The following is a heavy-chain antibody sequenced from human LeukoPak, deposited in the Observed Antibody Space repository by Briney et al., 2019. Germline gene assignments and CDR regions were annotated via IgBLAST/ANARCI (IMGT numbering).Heavy chain of an antibody. Sequence: SETLSLTCTVSGGSISSGDYYWRWIRQPPGKGLEWIGYIYYSGSTYYNPSLKSRVTISVGTSKNQFSLKLSSVTAADTAVYYCAREGYDFWSGYYDYWGQGTLVTVPS. V-gene: IGHV4-30-4*01. CDR2: IYYSGST. CDR1: GGSISSGDYY. D-gene: IGHD3-3*01. CDR3: AREGYDFWSGYYDY. J-gene: IGHJ4*02.